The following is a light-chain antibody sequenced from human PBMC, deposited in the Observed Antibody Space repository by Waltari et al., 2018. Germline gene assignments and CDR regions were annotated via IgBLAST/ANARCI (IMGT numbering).Light chain of an antibody. CDR3: YSADGSGDLGV. CDR2: DDD. J-gene: IGLJ3*02. Sequence: SELTQPPSVSVSPGQTDRNTCTGAALPKKSAFWYQPKSGQAPVMVIYDDDKRPSGIPERFSGSSSGSMATLTITGAQVGDEADYYCYSADGSGDLGVFGGGTKVTVL. CDR1: ALPKKS. V-gene: IGLV3-10*01.